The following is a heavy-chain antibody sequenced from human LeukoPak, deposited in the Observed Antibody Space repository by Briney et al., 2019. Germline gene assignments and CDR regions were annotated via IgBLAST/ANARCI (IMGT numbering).Heavy chain of an antibody. V-gene: IGHV4-59*01. CDR1: GGSISSYY. J-gene: IGHJ5*02. CDR3: ARAHGSGWYGRGFWFDP. D-gene: IGHD6-19*01. Sequence: PSETLSLTCTVSGGSISSYYWSWIRQPPGKGLEWLGYIYYSGSTNYNPSLKSRVTISVDTSKNQFSLKLSSVTAADTAVYYCARAHGSGWYGRGFWFDPWGQGTLVTVSS. CDR2: IYYSGST.